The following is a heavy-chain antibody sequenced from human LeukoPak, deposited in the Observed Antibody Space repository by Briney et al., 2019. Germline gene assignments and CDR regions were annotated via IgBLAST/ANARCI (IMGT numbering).Heavy chain of an antibody. CDR3: ARRGRGWELRSLYYYYYMDV. CDR2: IYHSGST. V-gene: IGHV4-30-2*01. CDR1: GGSISSTIYS. Sequence: MASETLSLTCVVSGGSISSTIYSWGWIRQPPGKGLEWIGNIYHSGSTNYNPSLKSRVTISVDTSKNQFSLKLSSVTAADTAVYYCARRGRGWELRSLYYYYYMDVWGKGTTVTVSS. J-gene: IGHJ6*03. D-gene: IGHD1-26*01.